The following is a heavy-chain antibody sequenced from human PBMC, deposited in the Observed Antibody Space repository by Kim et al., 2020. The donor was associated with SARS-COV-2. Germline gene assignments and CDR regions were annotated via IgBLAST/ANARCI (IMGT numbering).Heavy chain of an antibody. D-gene: IGHD5-18*01. J-gene: IGHJ4*02. V-gene: IGHV3-30-3*01. CDR2: ISFDGSNK. CDR3: ARDPEFDVDTAMDY. Sequence: GGSLRLSCAASGFTFSNYAMHWVRQAPGKGLEWVAVISFDGSNKYYADSVKGRFTISRDNSKNTLSLQMNSLRAEDTAVYYCARDPEFDVDTAMDYGCQG. CDR1: GFTFSNYA.